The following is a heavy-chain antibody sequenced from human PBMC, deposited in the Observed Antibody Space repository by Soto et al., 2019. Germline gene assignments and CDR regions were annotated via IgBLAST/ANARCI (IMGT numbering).Heavy chain of an antibody. CDR1: GFTFSSYC. D-gene: IGHD3-10*01. Sequence: GGSLRLSFAASGFTFSSYCMNWVRPAPGKGGGWGSSINSDGSSTSYADSVKGRFTISRDNAKNTLYLQMNSLRAEDTAVYYCARYHYGSGSYYNVWAYADYYYYMDVWGKGTTVTVSS. CDR2: INSDGSST. V-gene: IGHV3-74*01. J-gene: IGHJ6*03. CDR3: ARYHYGSGSYYNVWAYADYYYYMDV.